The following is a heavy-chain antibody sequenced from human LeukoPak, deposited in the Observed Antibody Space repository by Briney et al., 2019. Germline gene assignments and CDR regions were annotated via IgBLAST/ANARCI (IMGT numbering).Heavy chain of an antibody. CDR3: ARDARWSRKGSAVDY. Sequence: SETLSLTCAVYGGSFSGYYWSWIRQHPGKGLEWIGYIYYSGSTYYNPSLKSRVTISVDTSKNEFSLSLSSVTAADTAVYYCARDARWSRKGSAVDYWGQGTLVTVSS. J-gene: IGHJ4*02. D-gene: IGHD4-23*01. V-gene: IGHV4-31*11. CDR1: GGSFSGYY. CDR2: IYYSGST.